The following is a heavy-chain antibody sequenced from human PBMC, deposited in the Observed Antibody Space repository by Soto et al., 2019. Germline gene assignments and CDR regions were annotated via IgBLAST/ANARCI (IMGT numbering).Heavy chain of an antibody. Sequence: GGSLRLSCAASGFTFSNAWMSWVRQAPGKGLEWVGRIKSKTDGGTTDYAAPVKGRFTISRDDSKNTLYLQMNSLKTEDTAVYYCTTDNGYYYYGMDVWGQGTTVTVSS. CDR1: GFTFSNAW. V-gene: IGHV3-15*01. CDR2: IKSKTDGGTT. CDR3: TTDNGYYYYGMDV. J-gene: IGHJ6*02.